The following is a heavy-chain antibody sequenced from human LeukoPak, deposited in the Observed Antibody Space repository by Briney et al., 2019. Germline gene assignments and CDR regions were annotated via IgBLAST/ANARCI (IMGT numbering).Heavy chain of an antibody. J-gene: IGHJ3*02. CDR3: ARDRCSGGSCYPKPKQTPDASDI. Sequence: SVKVSCKASGGTFSSYAISWVRQAPGQGLEWMGRIIPIFGTANYAQKFQGRVTITTDESTSTAYMELSSLRSEDTAVYYCARDRCSGGSCYPKPKQTPDASDIWGQGTMVTVSS. V-gene: IGHV1-69*05. CDR2: IIPIFGTA. D-gene: IGHD2-15*01. CDR1: GGTFSSYA.